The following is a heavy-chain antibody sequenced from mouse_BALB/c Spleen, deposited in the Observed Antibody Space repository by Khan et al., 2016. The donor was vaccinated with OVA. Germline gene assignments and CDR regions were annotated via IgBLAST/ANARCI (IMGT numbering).Heavy chain of an antibody. CDR2: IYPGSDNA. D-gene: IGHD2-3*01. V-gene: IGHV1-81*01. Sequence: QVQLQQSGPELVKPGASVKMSCKASGYTFTYYVITWVKQRTGQGLEWIGEIYPGSDNAYYNERFEGKATLTADKSSNTTHMQLSSLTSEDSAVYCCARGDGYYVYFDYWGQGTTLTVSS. CDR1: GYTFTYYV. J-gene: IGHJ2*01. CDR3: ARGDGYYVYFDY.